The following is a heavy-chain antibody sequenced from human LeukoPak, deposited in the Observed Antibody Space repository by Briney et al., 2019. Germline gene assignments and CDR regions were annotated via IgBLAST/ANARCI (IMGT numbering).Heavy chain of an antibody. D-gene: IGHD3-22*01. CDR3: AREGAYDSSGGVNC. CDR1: GFTFSSYS. Sequence: GGSLRLSCAASGFTFSSYSMNWVRQAPGEGLEWGSSISSSSSYIYYADSVKGRFTISRDNAKNSLYLQMNSLRAEDTAVYYCAREGAYDSSGGVNCWGQGTLVTVSS. J-gene: IGHJ4*02. CDR2: ISSSSSYI. V-gene: IGHV3-21*01.